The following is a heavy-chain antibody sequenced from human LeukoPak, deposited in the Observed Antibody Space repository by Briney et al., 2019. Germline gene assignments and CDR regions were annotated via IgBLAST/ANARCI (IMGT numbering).Heavy chain of an antibody. D-gene: IGHD2-15*01. CDR3: ARFARGGRLSFDL. CDR1: GGSFSGYY. Sequence: SETLSLTCAIYGGSFSGYYWSWIRQPPGKGQEWIGEINHSGSTNYNPSLKSRVTISVDTSKNQFSLKLSSVTAADTAVYYCARFARGGRLSFDLWAVAPWSLSPQ. J-gene: IGHJ2*01. CDR2: INHSGST. V-gene: IGHV4-34*01.